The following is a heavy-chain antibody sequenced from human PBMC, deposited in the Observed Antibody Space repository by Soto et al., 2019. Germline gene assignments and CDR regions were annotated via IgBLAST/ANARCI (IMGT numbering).Heavy chain of an antibody. CDR2: ISSSSSTI. CDR3: ARDLAAAGTWCEY. J-gene: IGHJ4*02. CDR1: GFTFSSYS. D-gene: IGHD6-13*01. V-gene: IGHV3-48*01. Sequence: EVQLVESGGGLVQPGGSLRLSCAASGFTFSSYSMNWVRQAPGKGLEWVSYISSSSSTIYYADSVKGRFTISRDNAKNSLYLQMNSLRAEDAAVYYCARDLAAAGTWCEYSGQGTLVTVSS.